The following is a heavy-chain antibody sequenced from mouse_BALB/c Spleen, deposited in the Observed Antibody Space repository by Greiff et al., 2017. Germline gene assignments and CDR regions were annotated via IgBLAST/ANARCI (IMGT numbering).Heavy chain of an antibody. V-gene: IGHV1S137*01. CDR1: GYTFTDYA. J-gene: IGHJ2*01. Sequence: QVQLQQSGAELVRPGVSVKISCKGSGYTFTDYAMHWVKQSHAKSLEWIGVISTYYGDASYNQKFKGKATMTVDKSSSTAYMELARLTSEDSAIYYCASSYYGSSYFDYWGQGTTLTVSS. D-gene: IGHD1-1*01. CDR3: ASSYYGSSYFDY. CDR2: ISTYYGDA.